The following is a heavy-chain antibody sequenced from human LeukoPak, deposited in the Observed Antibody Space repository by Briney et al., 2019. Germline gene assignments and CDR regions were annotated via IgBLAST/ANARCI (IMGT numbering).Heavy chain of an antibody. CDR3: ARAGYYRFDY. Sequence: GGSLRLSCAASGFTFSSSWVHWVRHAPGKGLMWVARINSGGSTIDYADSVKGRFSISRDNAKNTLYLQMNSLRVEDTAVYYCARAGYYRFDYWGQGTLVTVSS. J-gene: IGHJ4*02. D-gene: IGHD2/OR15-2a*01. CDR2: INSGGSTI. CDR1: GFTFSSSW. V-gene: IGHV3-74*01.